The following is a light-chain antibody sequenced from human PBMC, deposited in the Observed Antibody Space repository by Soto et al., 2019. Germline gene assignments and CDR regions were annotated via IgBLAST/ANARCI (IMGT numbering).Light chain of an antibody. CDR1: QSVSSN. CDR3: QQNHNCHRT. Sequence: EIATTQATAYLSVAPGELKTISCRASQSVSSNLAGYQQKPGQAPRLLIYGASTRATGIPARFSGSGSGTEFTLPVSSLKSEDFAVSDCQQNHNCHRTFGQGTKVDIK. J-gene: IGKJ1*01. CDR2: GAS. V-gene: IGKV3-15*01.